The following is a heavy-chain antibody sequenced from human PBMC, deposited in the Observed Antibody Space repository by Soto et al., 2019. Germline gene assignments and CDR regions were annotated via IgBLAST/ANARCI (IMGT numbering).Heavy chain of an antibody. CDR1: GVSISSYY. J-gene: IGHJ4*02. CDR2: IYISGSI. CDR3: ARDYSETVAGPTPYYFDY. Sequence: SETLSLTCAVSGVSISSYYWSWIRQPAGKGLEWLGRIYISGSINYNPSLKSRLTMSVDTFTNHISMKLSSVTVADMAVYDCARDYSETVAGPTPYYFDYWGQGALVTVSS. D-gene: IGHD6-13*01. V-gene: IGHV4-4*07.